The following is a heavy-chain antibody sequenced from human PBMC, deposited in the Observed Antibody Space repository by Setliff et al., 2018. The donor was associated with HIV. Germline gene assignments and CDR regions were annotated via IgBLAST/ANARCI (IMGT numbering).Heavy chain of an antibody. CDR3: ARVASGYDYGWLDP. D-gene: IGHD5-12*01. Sequence: GGSLRLSCAAFGFTFSSYGMSWVRQAPGKGLEWVSTISGRDGRTTYADSVKGRFTVSRDNAKNTLYLQMNSLRAEDTAVYYCARVASGYDYGWLDPWGQGALVTVLL. J-gene: IGHJ5*02. CDR1: GFTFSSYG. V-gene: IGHV3-23*01. CDR2: ISGRDGRT.